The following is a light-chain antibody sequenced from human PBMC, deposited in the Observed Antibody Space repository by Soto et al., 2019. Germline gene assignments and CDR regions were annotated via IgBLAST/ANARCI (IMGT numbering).Light chain of an antibody. CDR3: QHYGTSQIT. CDR2: DAS. J-gene: IGKJ5*01. CDR1: QSVSSSY. V-gene: IGKV3-20*01. Sequence: EIVLTQSPGTLSLSPGERATLSCRASQSVSSSYLAWYQQKPGQAPRLLIYDASYRAAGIPARFSGSGSGTDFTLTISRLEPEDFAVYYCQHYGTSQITFGQGTRLEI.